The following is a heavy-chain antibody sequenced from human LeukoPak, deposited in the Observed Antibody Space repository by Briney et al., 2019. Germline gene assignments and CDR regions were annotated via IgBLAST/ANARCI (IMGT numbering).Heavy chain of an antibody. CDR1: GYTFTGYY. Sequence: GASVKVSCKASGYTFTGYYMHWVRQAPGQGLEWMGWINPNSGGTNYAQKFQGWVTMTRDTSISTAYMELSRLRSDDTAVYYCARGYYDSSGYYSRYYYYGMDVWGQGTTVTASS. V-gene: IGHV1-2*04. CDR3: ARGYYDSSGYYSRYYYYGMDV. CDR2: INPNSGGT. D-gene: IGHD3-22*01. J-gene: IGHJ6*02.